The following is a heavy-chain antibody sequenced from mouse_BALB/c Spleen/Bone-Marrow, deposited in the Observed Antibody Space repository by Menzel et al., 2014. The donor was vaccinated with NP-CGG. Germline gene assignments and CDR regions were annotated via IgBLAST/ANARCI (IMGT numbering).Heavy chain of an antibody. CDR3: ARDIGRLLFDF. V-gene: IGHV7-3*02. CDR1: GFTFTDYY. J-gene: IGHJ2*01. Sequence: EVKLEESGGGLVQPGGSLRLSCATSGFTFTDYYMNWVRQPPGKALEWLGFIRNKANGYTTEYSASVKGRFTISRDNSQSILYLQTNTLRAEDSATYYCARDIGRLLFDFWGQGTTLTVSS. CDR2: IRNKANGYTT. D-gene: IGHD1-2*01.